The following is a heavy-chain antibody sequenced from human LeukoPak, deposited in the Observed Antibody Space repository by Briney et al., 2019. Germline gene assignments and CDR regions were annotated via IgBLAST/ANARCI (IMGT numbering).Heavy chain of an antibody. V-gene: IGHV3-74*01. CDR2: INSDGSST. D-gene: IGHD1-26*01. CDR1: GFTFSSYW. J-gene: IGHJ4*02. Sequence: PGGSLRLSCAASGFTFSSYWMHWVRQAPGKGLVWFSRINSDGSSTSYADSVKGRFTISRDNAKNTVYLQMNSLRAEDTAVYYCARGPAIVGATTVHYWGQGTLVTVSS. CDR3: ARGPAIVGATTVHY.